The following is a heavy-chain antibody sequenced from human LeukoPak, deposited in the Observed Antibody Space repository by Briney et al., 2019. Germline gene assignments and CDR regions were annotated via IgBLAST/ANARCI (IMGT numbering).Heavy chain of an antibody. CDR2: INHSGST. D-gene: IGHD3-22*01. CDR3: ARASPYYYDSSGYLTDY. V-gene: IGHV4-34*01. Sequence: PSETLSLTCAVYGGSFSGYYWSWIRQPPGKGLEWIGEINHSGSTNYNPSLKSRVTISVDTSKNQFSLKLSSVTAADTAVYYCARASPYYYDSSGYLTDYWGQGTLVTVSS. CDR1: GGSFSGYY. J-gene: IGHJ4*02.